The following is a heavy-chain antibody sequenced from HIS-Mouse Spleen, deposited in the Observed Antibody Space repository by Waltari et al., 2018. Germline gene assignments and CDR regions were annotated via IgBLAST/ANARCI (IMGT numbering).Heavy chain of an antibody. Sequence: SGFTFSSYWMSWVRQAPGKGLEWVANIKQDGSEKYYVDSVKGRFTISRDNAKNSLYLQMNSLRAEDTAVYYCAREGDSGSYFDYWGQGTLVTVSS. J-gene: IGHJ4*02. CDR1: GFTFSSYW. D-gene: IGHD1-26*01. CDR3: AREGDSGSYFDY. V-gene: IGHV3-7*01. CDR2: IKQDGSEK.